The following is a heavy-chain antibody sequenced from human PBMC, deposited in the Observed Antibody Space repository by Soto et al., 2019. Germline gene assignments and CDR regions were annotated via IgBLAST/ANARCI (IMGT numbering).Heavy chain of an antibody. Sequence: QVQLVQSGAEEKKPGASVKVSCKASGYTFTNYAMHWVRQAPGQRLEWMGWINAGNGNTKYSQKFQGRVTITRDTSASTAYMELSSLRSEDTAVYYCARVSRYYLPDYWGQGTLVTVSS. CDR3: ARVSRYYLPDY. D-gene: IGHD1-26*01. V-gene: IGHV1-3*05. CDR2: INAGNGNT. J-gene: IGHJ4*02. CDR1: GYTFTNYA.